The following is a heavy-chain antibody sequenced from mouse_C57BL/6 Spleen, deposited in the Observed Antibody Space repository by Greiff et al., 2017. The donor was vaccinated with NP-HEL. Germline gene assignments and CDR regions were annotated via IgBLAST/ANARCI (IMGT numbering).Heavy chain of an antibody. Sequence: QVQLQQPGAELVRPGSSVKLSCKASGYTFTSYWMHWVKQRPIQGLEWIGNIDPSDSETHYNQKFKDKATLTADTSSNTAYLQLSSLTSEDTAVYYCARWDRFAYWGQGTLVTVSA. CDR3: ARWDRFAY. J-gene: IGHJ3*01. V-gene: IGHV1-52*01. CDR1: GYTFTSYW. D-gene: IGHD4-1*01. CDR2: IDPSDSET.